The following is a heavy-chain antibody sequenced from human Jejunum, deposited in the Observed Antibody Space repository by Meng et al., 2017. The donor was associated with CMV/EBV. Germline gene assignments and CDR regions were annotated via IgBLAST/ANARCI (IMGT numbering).Heavy chain of an antibody. CDR2: ISYSGAST. CDR3: AKNRGSVSPTYYDMDV. J-gene: IGHJ6*02. Sequence: FRFSRHAMYCVRQAPSKGLEWIAVISYSGASTHYVDSLKGRFTISRDNSKNTVYLQMHSLRDEDTAVYYCAKNRGSVSPTYYDMDVWGQGTTVTVSS. D-gene: IGHD3-10*01. CDR1: FRFSRHA. V-gene: IGHV3-23*01.